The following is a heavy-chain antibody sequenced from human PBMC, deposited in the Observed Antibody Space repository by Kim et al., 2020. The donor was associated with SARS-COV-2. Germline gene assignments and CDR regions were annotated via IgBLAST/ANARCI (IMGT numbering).Heavy chain of an antibody. J-gene: IGHJ4*02. D-gene: IGHD1-26*01. Sequence: SPSFQGQVTISADKSISTAYLQWSSLKASDTAMYYCARLPVGATTHFDYWGQGTLVTVSS. V-gene: IGHV5-51*01. CDR3: ARLPVGATTHFDY.